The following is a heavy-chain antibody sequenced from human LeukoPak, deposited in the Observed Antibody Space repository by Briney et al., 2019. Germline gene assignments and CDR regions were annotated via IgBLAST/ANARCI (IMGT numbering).Heavy chain of an antibody. CDR1: GFTFSSYS. Sequence: GGSLRLSCAASGFTFSSYSMNWVRQAPGKGLEWVSAISGSGGSTYYADSVKGRFTISRDNTKNTLYLQMNSLRAEDTAVYYCAKDPGSGWYSWSGTEYFQHWGQGTLVTVSS. CDR2: ISGSGGST. CDR3: AKDPGSGWYSWSGTEYFQH. J-gene: IGHJ1*01. V-gene: IGHV3-23*01. D-gene: IGHD6-19*01.